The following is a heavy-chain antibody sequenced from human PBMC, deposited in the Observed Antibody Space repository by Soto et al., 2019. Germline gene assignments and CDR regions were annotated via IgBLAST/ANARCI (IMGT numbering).Heavy chain of an antibody. Sequence: PGESLKISCKGSGYSFTSYWIGWVRQMPGKGLEWMGIIYPGDSDTRYSPSFQGQVTISADKSIRTAYLQWSSLKASDTAMYYCARQTDYYGSGSDLDAFDIWGQGTMVTVSS. CDR2: IYPGDSDT. V-gene: IGHV5-51*01. D-gene: IGHD3-10*01. CDR1: GYSFTSYW. J-gene: IGHJ3*02. CDR3: ARQTDYYGSGSDLDAFDI.